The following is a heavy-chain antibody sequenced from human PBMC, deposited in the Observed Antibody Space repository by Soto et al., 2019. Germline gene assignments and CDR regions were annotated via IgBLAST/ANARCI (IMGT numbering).Heavy chain of an antibody. Sequence: PSETLSLTCTVSGGSISSGDYYWSWIRQPPGKGLEWIGYIYYSATTYYNPSLKSRLTISIDTSKNQFSLKLSSVTAADTAMYFCARGFRGAYFDFWGQGTLVTVSS. J-gene: IGHJ4*02. V-gene: IGHV4-30-4*01. CDR1: GGSISSGDYY. D-gene: IGHD3-10*01. CDR3: ARGFRGAYFDF. CDR2: IYYSATT.